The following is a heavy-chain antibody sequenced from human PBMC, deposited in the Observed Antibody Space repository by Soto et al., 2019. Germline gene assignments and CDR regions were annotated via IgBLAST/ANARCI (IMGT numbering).Heavy chain of an antibody. V-gene: IGHV3-49*03. CDR1: GFTFGDYA. CDR3: TRDGDDYGDYQPFDY. Sequence: GGSLRLSCTASGFTFGDYAMSWFRQAPGKGLEWVGFIRSKAYGGTTEYAASVKGRFTISRDDSKSIAYLQMNSLKTEDTAVYYCTRDGDDYGDYQPFDYWGQGTLVTVSS. D-gene: IGHD4-17*01. J-gene: IGHJ4*02. CDR2: IRSKAYGGTT.